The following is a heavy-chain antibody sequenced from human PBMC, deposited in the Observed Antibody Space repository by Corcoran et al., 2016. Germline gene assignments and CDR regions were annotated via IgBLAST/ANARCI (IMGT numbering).Heavy chain of an antibody. J-gene: IGHJ6*02. CDR1: GFTFRSYG. CDR3: ARPTRLGFLEWSPIDGGMDV. V-gene: IGHV3-33*01. CDR2: IWYDGSNK. D-gene: IGHD3-3*01. Sequence: QVQLVESGGGVVQPGRSLRLSCAASGFTFRSYGMHWVRQAPGKGPEWVAIIWYDGSNKYYADSVKGRFTISRDNSKNKLYLQRNSLRAEDTAVDYGARPTRLGFLEWSPIDGGMDVWGQGTTVTVSS.